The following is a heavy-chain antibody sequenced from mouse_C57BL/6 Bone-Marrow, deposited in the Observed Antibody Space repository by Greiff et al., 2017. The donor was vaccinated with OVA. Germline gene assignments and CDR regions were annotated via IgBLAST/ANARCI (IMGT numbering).Heavy chain of an antibody. CDR1: GYTFTSYW. CDR3: ASDGYFYYFDF. Sequence: VQLQQSGAELAKPGASVKLSCKASGYTFTSYWMHWAKQRPGQGLEWIGYINPSSGYTKYNQKFKDKATLTADKSSSTAYMQLRSLTYEDSAVYYCASDGYFYYFDFWGQGTTLTVSS. V-gene: IGHV1-7*01. D-gene: IGHD2-3*01. CDR2: INPSSGYT. J-gene: IGHJ2*01.